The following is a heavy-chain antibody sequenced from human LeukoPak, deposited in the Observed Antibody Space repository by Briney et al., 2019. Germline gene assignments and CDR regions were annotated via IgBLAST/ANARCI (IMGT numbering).Heavy chain of an antibody. CDR3: AKNLGAAYYYYGMDV. V-gene: IGHV1-69*13. CDR1: GGTFSSYA. D-gene: IGHD1-26*01. J-gene: IGHJ6*02. Sequence: GASVKVSCKASGGTFSSYAISWVRQAPRRGLEWMGGIIPIFGTANYAQKFQGRVTITADESTSTAYMELSSLRSEDTAVYYCAKNLGAAYYYYGMDVWGQGTTVTVSS. CDR2: IIPIFGTA.